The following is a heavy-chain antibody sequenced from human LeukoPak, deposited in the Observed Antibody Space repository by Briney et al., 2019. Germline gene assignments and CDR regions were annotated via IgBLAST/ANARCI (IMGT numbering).Heavy chain of an antibody. CDR1: GGSISPYY. V-gene: IGHV4-59*01. CDR2: IYYSGST. CDR3: ARGASNYYYYYYMDV. Sequence: PSETLSLTCTMSGGSISPYYWSWIRQPPGKGLEWIGYIYYSGSTNYNPSLKSRVTISVDTSKNQFSLKLSSVTAADTAVYYCARGASNYYYYYYMDVWGKGTTVTVSS. J-gene: IGHJ6*03.